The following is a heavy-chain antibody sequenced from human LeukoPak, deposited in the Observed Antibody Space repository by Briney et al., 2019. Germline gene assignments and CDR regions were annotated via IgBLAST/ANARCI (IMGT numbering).Heavy chain of an antibody. V-gene: IGHV3-48*04. J-gene: IGHJ6*03. Sequence: PGGSLRLSCAASGFTFSSYAMSWVRQAPGKGLECVSYISSSGNTTYHADSVKGRFTISRDNTKNSLYLQMNSLRAEDTAVYYCARDHRGSGSRYYYYYMDVWGKGTTVTISS. CDR3: ARDHRGSGSRYYYYYMDV. CDR1: GFTFSSYA. D-gene: IGHD3-10*01. CDR2: ISSSGNTT.